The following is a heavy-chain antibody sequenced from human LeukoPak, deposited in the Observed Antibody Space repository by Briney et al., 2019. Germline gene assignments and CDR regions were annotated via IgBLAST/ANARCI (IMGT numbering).Heavy chain of an antibody. CDR1: GYTFTGYY. Sequence: GASVKVSCKASGYTFTGYYMHWVRQAPGQGLEWMGRINPNSGGTNYAQKFQGRVTMTRDTSISTAYMELSRLRSDDTAVYYCATAVPNYYDSSGYAFDIWGQGTMVTVSS. V-gene: IGHV1-2*06. J-gene: IGHJ3*02. CDR3: ATAVPNYYDSSGYAFDI. D-gene: IGHD3-22*01. CDR2: INPNSGGT.